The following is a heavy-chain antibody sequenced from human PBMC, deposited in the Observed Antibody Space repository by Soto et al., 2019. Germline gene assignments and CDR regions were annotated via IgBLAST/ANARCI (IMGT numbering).Heavy chain of an antibody. CDR2: IYYSGST. D-gene: IGHD4-17*01. J-gene: IGHJ6*02. CDR1: GGSISSYY. V-gene: IGHV4-59*08. CDR3: ARQTTVTTYYYGMDV. Sequence: QVQLQESGPGLVKPSETLSLTCTVSGGSISSYYWSWIRQPPGKGLEWIGYIYYSGSTNYNPSLKNRVTISVDPAKNQCPLKLSAVTAADTAVYYCARQTTVTTYYYGMDVWGQGTTATVSS.